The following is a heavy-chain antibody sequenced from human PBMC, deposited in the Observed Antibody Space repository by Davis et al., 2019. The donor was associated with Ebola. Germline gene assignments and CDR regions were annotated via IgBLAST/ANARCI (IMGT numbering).Heavy chain of an antibody. Sequence: GGSLRLSCAASGFTFSDYYMSWIRQAPGKGLEWVSYISSSGSTIYYADSVKGRFTISRDNANNSLYLQMNSLRAEDTAVYYCARNLKVPKGYYYGMDVWGQGTTVTVSS. D-gene: IGHD2-2*01. J-gene: IGHJ6*02. CDR2: ISSSGSTI. V-gene: IGHV3-11*01. CDR1: GFTFSDYY. CDR3: ARNLKVPKGYYYGMDV.